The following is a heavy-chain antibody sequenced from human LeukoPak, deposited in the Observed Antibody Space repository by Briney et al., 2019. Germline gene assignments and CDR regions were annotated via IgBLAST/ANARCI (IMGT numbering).Heavy chain of an antibody. D-gene: IGHD3-16*02. CDR2: INPNSGGT. CDR1: GYTFTGYY. CDR3: ARPGYVWGSYRPPYFDY. V-gene: IGHV1-2*02. J-gene: IGHJ4*02. Sequence: GASVKVSCKASGYTFTGYYMHWVRQAPGQGLEWMGWINPNSGGTNYAQKFQGRATMTRDTSISTAYMDLSRLRSDDTAVYYCARPGYVWGSYRPPYFDYWGQGTLVTVSS.